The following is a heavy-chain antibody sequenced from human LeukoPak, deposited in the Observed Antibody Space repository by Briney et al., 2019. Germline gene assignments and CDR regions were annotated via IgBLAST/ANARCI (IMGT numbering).Heavy chain of an antibody. Sequence: GGSLRLSCVASGFTFSTYWMTWVRRAPGKGLEWVANIERDGSEKNYKDSVKGRFTISRDNAKNSLYLQMNSLRADDTAVYYCISRWADYWGQGTLVTVSS. CDR3: ISRWADY. CDR1: GFTFSTYW. J-gene: IGHJ4*02. CDR2: IERDGSEK. V-gene: IGHV3-7*01. D-gene: IGHD6-13*01.